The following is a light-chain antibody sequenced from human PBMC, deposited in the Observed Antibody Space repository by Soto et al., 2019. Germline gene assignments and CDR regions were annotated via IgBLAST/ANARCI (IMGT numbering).Light chain of an antibody. CDR1: ESVSSN. CDR3: QQYNSWPPIT. Sequence: EVVMAQSPASLSASPGERVTLSCRTSESVSSNLAWYQQRPGQAPRLVIYGASTRATGIPDRFSGGGSGTEFTLTISSLQSEDFAVYYCQQYNSWPPITFGQGTRLEI. V-gene: IGKV3-15*01. CDR2: GAS. J-gene: IGKJ5*01.